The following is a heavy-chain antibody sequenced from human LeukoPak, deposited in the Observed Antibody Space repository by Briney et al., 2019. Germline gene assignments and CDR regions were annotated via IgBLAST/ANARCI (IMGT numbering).Heavy chain of an antibody. CDR1: GGTFSSYA. V-gene: IGHV1-18*01. Sequence: ASVKVSCKASGGTFSSYAISWVRQAPGQGLEWMGWISAYNVNTNYAQKFQGRVTMTTDTSTSTAYMELRSLRSDDTAVYYCARVPRRDGYSDYWGQGTLVTVSS. D-gene: IGHD5-24*01. CDR3: ARVPRRDGYSDY. J-gene: IGHJ4*02. CDR2: ISAYNVNT.